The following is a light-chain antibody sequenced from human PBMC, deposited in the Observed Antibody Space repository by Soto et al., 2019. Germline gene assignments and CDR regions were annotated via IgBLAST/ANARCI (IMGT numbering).Light chain of an antibody. CDR2: KAS. Sequence: DIQMTQSPSTLSASVGDRVTITCRASQSISSWLAWYQQKPGKAPKLLIYKASSLGSGVPSRFSGSGSGTEFTLTISSLQPDDFATYYYHQYNSLWTFGQGTKVEIK. J-gene: IGKJ1*01. V-gene: IGKV1-5*03. CDR3: HQYNSLWT. CDR1: QSISSW.